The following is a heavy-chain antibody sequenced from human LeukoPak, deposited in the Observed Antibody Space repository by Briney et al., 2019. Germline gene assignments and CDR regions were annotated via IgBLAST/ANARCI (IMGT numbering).Heavy chain of an antibody. CDR3: AREGAGDSGRYHSYFDH. Sequence: PGGSLRLSCVDSGFTFSSFAMSWVRQAPGKGLVWVSGINNRGGGTFYADSVQGRFTISRDDSKNTLYLEMNSLRAEDTAVYYCAREGAGDSGRYHSYFDHWGQGTLVTVSP. J-gene: IGHJ4*02. D-gene: IGHD1-1*01. V-gene: IGHV3-23*01. CDR2: INNRGGGT. CDR1: GFTFSSFA.